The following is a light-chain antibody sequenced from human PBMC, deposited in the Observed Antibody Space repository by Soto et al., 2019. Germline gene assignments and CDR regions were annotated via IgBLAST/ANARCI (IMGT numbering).Light chain of an antibody. Sequence: AIQLTQSPSSLSASVGDRVTITCRASQGIAKDLGWYQQKPGKAPKLLIFGASFLQSGVPSRFSGSGSGTEFTLTINSLQPDDFATYYCQQNYYSFLTFGQGTKVEIK. CDR1: QGIAKD. V-gene: IGKV1-6*01. CDR3: QQNYYSFLT. CDR2: GAS. J-gene: IGKJ1*01.